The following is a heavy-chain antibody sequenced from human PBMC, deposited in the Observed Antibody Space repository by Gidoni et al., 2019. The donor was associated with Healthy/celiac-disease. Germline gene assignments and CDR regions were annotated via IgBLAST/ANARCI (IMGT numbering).Heavy chain of an antibody. V-gene: IGHV4-39*07. Sequence: QLQLQESGPGLAKPSETLSLTCPVSGGSISSSSYYWGWIRQPPGKGLEWIGSIYYSGSTYYNPSLMSRVTISVDTSKNQFSLKLSSVTAADTAVYYCARGGYRWWFDPWGQGTLVTVSS. CDR3: ARGGYRWWFDP. J-gene: IGHJ5*02. D-gene: IGHD3-16*02. CDR1: GGSISSSSYY. CDR2: IYYSGST.